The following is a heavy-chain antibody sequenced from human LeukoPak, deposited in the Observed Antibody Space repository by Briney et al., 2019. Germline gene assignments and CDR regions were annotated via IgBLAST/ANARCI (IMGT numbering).Heavy chain of an antibody. CDR2: IKQDGSEK. CDR3: AREYSYIDY. D-gene: IGHD1-1*01. Sequence: PGGSLRLSCAASGFTFSGYWMSWVRQAPGKGLEWVANIKQDGSEKYYVDSVKGRFTISRDNAKNSLYLQMNSLRAEDTAVYYCAREYSYIDYWGQGTLVTVSS. J-gene: IGHJ4*02. V-gene: IGHV3-7*01. CDR1: GFTFSGYW.